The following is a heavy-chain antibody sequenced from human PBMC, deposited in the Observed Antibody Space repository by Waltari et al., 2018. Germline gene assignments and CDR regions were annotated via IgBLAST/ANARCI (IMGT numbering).Heavy chain of an antibody. CDR3: AKHPIAARHPDAFDI. V-gene: IGHV3-7*03. J-gene: IGHJ3*02. D-gene: IGHD6-6*01. Sequence: VQLQESGPEVVKPSQTLSLTCTVSGCSFIGGSYYWSWVRQAPGKGLEWVANIKQDGSKTYYVDSVNGRFTIARDNSKNTLYLQTTSLRAENPAVYYCAKHPIAARHPDAFDIWGQGTMVTVSS. CDR1: GCSFIGGSYY. CDR2: IKQDGSKT.